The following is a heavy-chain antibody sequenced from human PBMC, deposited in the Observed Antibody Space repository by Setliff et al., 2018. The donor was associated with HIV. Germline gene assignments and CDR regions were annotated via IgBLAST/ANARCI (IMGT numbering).Heavy chain of an antibody. CDR3: ATRGSGWPEDDAFDI. V-gene: IGHV1-69*05. CDR2: IIPMYGVT. CDR1: GGTFSSYV. D-gene: IGHD6-19*01. Sequence: SVKVSCKASGGTFSSYVISWVRQAPGQGPEWMGGIIPMYGVTNYAQKFQGRVTITTDESTSTAYMELSSLRSEDTAVYYCATRGSGWPEDDAFDIWGQGTMVTVSS. J-gene: IGHJ3*02.